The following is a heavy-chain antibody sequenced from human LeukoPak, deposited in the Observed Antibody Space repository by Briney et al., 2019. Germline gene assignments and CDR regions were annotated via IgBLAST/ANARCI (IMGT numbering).Heavy chain of an antibody. CDR1: AFTFSSYG. D-gene: IGHD2-15*01. J-gene: IGHJ4*02. V-gene: IGHV3-30*03. CDR3: ARDQGQGVDFFDF. Sequence: GGSLRLSCAASAFTFSSYGMHWVRQAPGKGLEWVALISYDGSDKDYAKSVKGRFTISRDNAKSSLYLQMNSLRAEDTALYYCARDQGQGVDFFDFWGQGVLVTVSS. CDR2: ISYDGSDK.